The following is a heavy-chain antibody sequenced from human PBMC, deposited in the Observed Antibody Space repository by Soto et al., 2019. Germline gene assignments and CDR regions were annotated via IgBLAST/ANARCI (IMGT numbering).Heavy chain of an antibody. CDR3: ARDLPRDLVRGSFDI. CDR2: IDTRGGSA. D-gene: IGHD3-10*01. J-gene: IGHJ3*02. CDR1: GYTFTRYN. Sequence: QAQLVQSGAEVKKPGASANISCKASGYTFTRYNIHWVRQAPGPGLAWMGIIDTRGGSADYTQRFPVRGTMTRDTSTFTVYMELSSLGSEDTAVYYCARDLPRDLVRGSFDIWGQGTLVTVSS. V-gene: IGHV1-46*01.